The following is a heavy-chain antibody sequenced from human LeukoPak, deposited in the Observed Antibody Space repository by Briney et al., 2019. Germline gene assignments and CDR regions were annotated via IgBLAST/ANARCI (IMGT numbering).Heavy chain of an antibody. D-gene: IGHD3-10*01. CDR2: ITPNNGVS. J-gene: IGHJ3*02. CDR3: ATAGSSRAAFDI. V-gene: IGHV1-2*02. CDR1: GYTFTGYY. Sequence: ASMKVSCKASGYTFTGYYLHWVRQAPGQGPEWVGWITPNNGVSNYAQKFQGRVTMSRDTSITTAYMELSRLRSDDTAVYSCATAGSSRAAFDIWGQGTMVTVSS.